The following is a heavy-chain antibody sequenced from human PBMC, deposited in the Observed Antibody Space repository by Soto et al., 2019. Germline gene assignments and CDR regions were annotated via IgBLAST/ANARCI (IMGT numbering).Heavy chain of an antibody. J-gene: IGHJ4*02. CDR3: SSSWAGFDY. V-gene: IGHV1-69*01. D-gene: IGHD6-6*01. Sequence: VQLLQSGGEVKKTGASVKISCKASGGTISSYAISCVRQDPGQGLEWMGGIIPIFGTANYAQKFQGRVTITADESTSTAYMELSSLRSEDTAVYYCSSSWAGFDYWGQGTLVTVSS. CDR2: IIPIFGTA. CDR1: GGTISSYA.